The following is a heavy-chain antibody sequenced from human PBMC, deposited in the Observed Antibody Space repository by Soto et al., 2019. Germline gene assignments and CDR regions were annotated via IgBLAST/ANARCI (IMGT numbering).Heavy chain of an antibody. V-gene: IGHV3-30*18. J-gene: IGHJ4*02. CDR2: ISYDGSNK. Sequence: GGSLRLSCAASGFIFNSYDMHWVRQAPGKGLEWVALISYDGSNKYYADSVKGRFTISRDNSKNTLSLQMSSLGAEDTAVYYCAKGSSYCDYWGQGTLVTVSS. D-gene: IGHD1-1*01. CDR3: AKGSSYCDY. CDR1: GFIFNSYD.